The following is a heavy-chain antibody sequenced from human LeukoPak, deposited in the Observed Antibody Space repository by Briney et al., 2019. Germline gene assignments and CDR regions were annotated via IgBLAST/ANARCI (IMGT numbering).Heavy chain of an antibody. D-gene: IGHD3-3*02. CDR1: GGSISTYY. V-gene: IGHV4-59*01. Sequence: SGTLSLTCTVSGGSISTYYWSWIRQPPGKGLDWIGYIFHSGATNYSPSLRSRVTMSVDTSKNQFSLRLRSVTAADTAVYFCARDASLGPFDSWGQGIQVTVSS. CDR2: IFHSGAT. CDR3: ARDASLGPFDS. J-gene: IGHJ4*02.